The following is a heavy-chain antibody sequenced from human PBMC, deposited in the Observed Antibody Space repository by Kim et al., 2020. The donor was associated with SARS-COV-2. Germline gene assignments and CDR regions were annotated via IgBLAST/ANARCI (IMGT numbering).Heavy chain of an antibody. D-gene: IGHD1-26*01. CDR3: TTDRVGAWDNYHRMDV. V-gene: IGHV3-15*01. Sequence: APVKARFTISRDDSKNTLYLQMNRLKTENTAVYYCTTDRVGAWDNYHRMDVWGQGTTVTVSS. J-gene: IGHJ6*02.